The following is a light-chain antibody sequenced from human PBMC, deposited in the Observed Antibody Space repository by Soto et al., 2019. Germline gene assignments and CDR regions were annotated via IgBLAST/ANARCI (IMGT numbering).Light chain of an antibody. CDR3: SSYTSTATV. CDR1: SSDVGGYNY. J-gene: IGLJ3*02. CDR2: DVS. V-gene: IGLV2-14*01. Sequence: QSALTQPASVSGSPGQSITISCTGTSSDVGGYNYVSWYQQHPGKAPKLMIYDVSNRPSGVSNRFSGSKSGNTASLTISGLQDEDEADYYCSSYTSTATVFGRGTKLTVL.